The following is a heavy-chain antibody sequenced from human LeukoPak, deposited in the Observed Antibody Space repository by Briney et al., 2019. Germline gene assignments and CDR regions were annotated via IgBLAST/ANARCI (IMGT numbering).Heavy chain of an antibody. J-gene: IGHJ4*02. Sequence: SVKVSCKASGGTFSSYAISWVRQAPGQGLEWMGRIIPILGIANYAQKFQGRVTITADKSTSTAYMELSSLRSEDTAVYYCARELSGQRDGYNNLFDYWGQGTLVTVSS. CDR1: GGTFSSYA. D-gene: IGHD5-24*01. CDR2: IIPILGIA. V-gene: IGHV1-69*04. CDR3: ARELSGQRDGYNNLFDY.